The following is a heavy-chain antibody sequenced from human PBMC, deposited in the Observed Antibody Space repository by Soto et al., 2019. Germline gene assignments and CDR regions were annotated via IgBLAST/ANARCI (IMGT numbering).Heavy chain of an antibody. V-gene: IGHV1-18*01. CDR1: GYTFSSIG. D-gene: IGHD3-10*01. J-gene: IGHJ4*02. Sequence: QIQLVQSGAEVKKPGASVKVSCKASGYTFSSIGISWVRQAPGQGLEWMGWISPYKGNTHYAQGLQGRVTMTTDTSTSTVYMELRSLRSDDTAVHYCARDLAASGSYYTDYWGQGTLVTVSS. CDR3: ARDLAASGSYYTDY. CDR2: ISPYKGNT.